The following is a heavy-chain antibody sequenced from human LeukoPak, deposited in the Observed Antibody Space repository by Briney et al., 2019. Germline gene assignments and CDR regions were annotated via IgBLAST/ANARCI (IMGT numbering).Heavy chain of an antibody. J-gene: IGHJ4*02. CDR3: ATPNVDTAMVTHFDY. CDR1: GYIFTSYG. Sequence: ASVKVSCKASGYIFTSYGISWVRQAPGQGLEWMGWISPDSGNTNYIQKFQGRVTMTTDTSTSTAYMELSSLRSEDTAVYYCATPNVDTAMVTHFDYWGQGTLVTVSS. CDR2: ISPDSGNT. V-gene: IGHV1-18*01. D-gene: IGHD5-18*01.